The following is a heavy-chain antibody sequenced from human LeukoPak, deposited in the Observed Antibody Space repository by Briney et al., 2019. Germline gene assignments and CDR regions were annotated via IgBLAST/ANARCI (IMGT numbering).Heavy chain of an antibody. CDR1: GGSIGSYY. V-gene: IGHV4-59*01. J-gene: IGHJ4*02. D-gene: IGHD1-26*01. Sequence: PSETLSLTCTVSGGSIGSYYWSWIRQPPGQGLEWIGYIYYSGSTNYNPSLKSRVTISVDTSKNQFSLKLSSVTSADTAVYYCAREGGMSGSYYADYWGQGTLVTVSS. CDR2: IYYSGST. CDR3: AREGGMSGSYYADY.